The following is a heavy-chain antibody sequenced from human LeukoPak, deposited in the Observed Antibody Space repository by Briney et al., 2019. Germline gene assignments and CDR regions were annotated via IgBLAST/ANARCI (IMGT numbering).Heavy chain of an antibody. J-gene: IGHJ4*02. CDR3: ARVLRSGWSGPLFDY. CDR1: GGSISSYY. Sequence: SETLSLTCTVSGGSISSYYWSWVRQPPGKGLEWIGYIYYSGSTNYNPSLKSRVAISVDTSKNQFSLKLSSVTAADGAVYYCARVLRSGWSGPLFDYWRQGTLVTVSS. V-gene: IGHV4-59*01. CDR2: IYYSGST. D-gene: IGHD6-19*01.